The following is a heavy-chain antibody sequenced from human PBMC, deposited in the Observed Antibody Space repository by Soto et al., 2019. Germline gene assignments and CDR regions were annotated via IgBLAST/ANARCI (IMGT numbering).Heavy chain of an antibody. Sequence: GGSLRLSCAASGFTFSSYAMHWVRQAPGKGLEWVAVISYDGSNKYYADSVKGRFTISRDNSKNTLYLQMNSLRAEDTAVYYCARLWVAAAGGDFDYWGQGTLVTVSS. D-gene: IGHD6-13*01. CDR1: GFTFSSYA. J-gene: IGHJ4*02. CDR2: ISYDGSNK. CDR3: ARLWVAAAGGDFDY. V-gene: IGHV3-30-3*01.